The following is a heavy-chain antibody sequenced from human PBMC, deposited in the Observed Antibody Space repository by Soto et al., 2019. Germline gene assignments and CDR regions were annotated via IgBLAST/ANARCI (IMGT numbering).Heavy chain of an antibody. J-gene: IGHJ6*02. CDR3: ARRRGTGISGGTYYGFDV. D-gene: IGHD2-15*01. CDR2: ISASGGGI. CDR1: GFTFNNFA. Sequence: PGGSLRLSCAASGFTFNNFAMSWVRQAPGKGLEWASGISASGGGIYYADSVKGRFTFSRDNAKSTMYLLMTSLRAEDTAVYFCARRRGTGISGGTYYGFDVWGPGTTVTVSS. V-gene: IGHV3-23*01.